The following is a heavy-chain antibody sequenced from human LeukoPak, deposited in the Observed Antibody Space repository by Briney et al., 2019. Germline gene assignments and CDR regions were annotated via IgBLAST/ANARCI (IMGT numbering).Heavy chain of an antibody. V-gene: IGHV3-23*01. CDR3: AGTDSSGYYPY. CDR1: GFTFSSYA. J-gene: IGHJ4*02. D-gene: IGHD3-22*01. Sequence: PGGSLRLSCAASGFTFSSYAMSWVRQAPGKGLEWASAISGSGGSTYYADSVKGRFTISRDNSKNTLYLQMNSLRAEDTAVYYCAGTDSSGYYPYWGQGTLVTVSS. CDR2: ISGSGGST.